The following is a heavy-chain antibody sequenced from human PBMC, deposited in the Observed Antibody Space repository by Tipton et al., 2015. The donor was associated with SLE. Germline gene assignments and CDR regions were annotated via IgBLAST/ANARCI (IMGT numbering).Heavy chain of an antibody. CDR3: ARDPSMREAFDI. J-gene: IGHJ3*02. Sequence: TLSLTCAVYGGSFSGYYWGWIRQPPGKGLEWIGSIYYSGSTYYNPSLKSRVTISVDTSKNQFSLKLSSVTAADTAVYYCARDPSMREAFDIWGQGTMVTVSS. V-gene: IGHV4-34*01. D-gene: IGHD2/OR15-2a*01. CDR2: IYYSGST. CDR1: GGSFSGYY.